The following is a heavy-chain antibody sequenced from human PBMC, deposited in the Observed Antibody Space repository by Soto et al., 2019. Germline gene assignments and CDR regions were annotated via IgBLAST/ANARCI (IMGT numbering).Heavy chain of an antibody. CDR2: IYYSGST. V-gene: IGHV4-59*01. D-gene: IGHD6-19*01. CDR1: GGSISTYY. J-gene: IGHJ6*02. Sequence: SETLSLTCTVPGGSISTYYWSWIRQPPGKGLEWIGYIYYSGSTSYNPSLKSRVTISVDTSKNQFSLKLRSVTAADTAVYYCASDRSSGWDQGYGMDVWGQGTTVTVSS. CDR3: ASDRSSGWDQGYGMDV.